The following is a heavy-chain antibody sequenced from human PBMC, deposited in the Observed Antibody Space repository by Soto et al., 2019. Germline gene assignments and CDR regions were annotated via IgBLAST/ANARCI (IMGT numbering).Heavy chain of an antibody. Sequence: QVQLVESGGGVVQPGRSLRLSCAASGFTFSSSVMHWVRQAPGKGLEWVAVIWYDRSNKYYADSVKGRFTISRDNSKNTLYLQMSSLRAEDTAVYYCARAHYFDSGPLDYWGQGTLVTVSS. J-gene: IGHJ4*02. V-gene: IGHV3-33*01. CDR1: GFTFSSSV. CDR2: IWYDRSNK. CDR3: ARAHYFDSGPLDY. D-gene: IGHD3-22*01.